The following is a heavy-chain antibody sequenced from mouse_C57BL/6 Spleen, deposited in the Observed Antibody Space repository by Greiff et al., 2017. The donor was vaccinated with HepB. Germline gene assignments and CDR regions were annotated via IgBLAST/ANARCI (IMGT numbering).Heavy chain of an antibody. CDR1: GFSLTSYG. Sequence: QVQLKESGPGLVQPSQSLSITCTVSGFSLTSYGVHWVRQSPGKGLEWLGVIWSGGSTDYNAAFISRLSISKDNSKSQVFFKMNSLQADDTAIYYCARMGLRRWYFDVWGTGTTVTVSS. V-gene: IGHV2-2*01. J-gene: IGHJ1*03. CDR2: IWSGGST. CDR3: ARMGLRRWYFDV. D-gene: IGHD2-4*01.